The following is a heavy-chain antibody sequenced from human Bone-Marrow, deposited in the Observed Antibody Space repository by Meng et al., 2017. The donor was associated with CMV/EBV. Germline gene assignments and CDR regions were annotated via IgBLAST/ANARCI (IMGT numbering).Heavy chain of an antibody. V-gene: IGHV3-30-3*01. CDR3: ARVGTPYYGMDV. Sequence: GESLKISCAASGFTFSSYAMHWVRQAPGKGLEWVAVISYDGSNKYYADSVKGRFTISRDNSKNTLYLQMNSLRAEDTAVYYCARVGTPYYGMDVWGQGTTATVSS. CDR2: ISYDGSNK. D-gene: IGHD1-1*01. J-gene: IGHJ6*02. CDR1: GFTFSSYA.